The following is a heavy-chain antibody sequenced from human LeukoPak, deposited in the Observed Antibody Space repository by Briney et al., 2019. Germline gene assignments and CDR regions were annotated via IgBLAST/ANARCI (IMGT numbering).Heavy chain of an antibody. CDR2: IYYSGST. J-gene: IGHJ4*02. CDR1: GGSISSGVYY. D-gene: IGHD3-22*01. CDR3: ARRGTPKDYYDSSGYSAGFDY. Sequence: PSETLSLTCTVSGGSISSGVYYWSWIRQHPGKGLEWIGYIYYSGSTYYNPSLKSRVTISVDTSKNQFSLKLSSVTAADTAVYYCARRGTPKDYYDSSGYSAGFDYWGQGTLVTVSS. V-gene: IGHV4-31*03.